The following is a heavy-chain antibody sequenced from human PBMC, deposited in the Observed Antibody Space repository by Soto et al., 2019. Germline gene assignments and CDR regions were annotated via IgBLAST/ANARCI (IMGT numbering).Heavy chain of an antibody. CDR1: GYTFTSYG. CDR3: ARESLRSIAARPSAFYYYYGMDV. Sequence: ASVKVSCKASGYTFTSYGISWVRQAPGQGLEWMGWISAYNGNTNYAQKLQGRVTMTTDTSTSTAYMELRSLRSDDTAVYYCARESLRSIAARPSAFYYYYGMDVWGQGTTVTVAS. D-gene: IGHD6-6*01. J-gene: IGHJ6*02. V-gene: IGHV1-18*01. CDR2: ISAYNGNT.